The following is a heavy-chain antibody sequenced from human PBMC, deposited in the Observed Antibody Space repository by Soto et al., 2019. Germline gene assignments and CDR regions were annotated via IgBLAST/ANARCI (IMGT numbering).Heavy chain of an antibody. CDR3: ARDSGSTIFGVVIMDYYYGMDV. Sequence: PGGSLRLSCAASGFTFSSYSMNWVRQAPGKGLEWVSSISSSSSYIYYADSVKGRFTISRDNAKNSLYLQMNSLRAEDTAVHYCARDSGSTIFGVVIMDYYYGMDVWGQGTTVTVSS. J-gene: IGHJ6*02. CDR1: GFTFSSYS. V-gene: IGHV3-21*01. CDR2: ISSSSSYI. D-gene: IGHD3-3*01.